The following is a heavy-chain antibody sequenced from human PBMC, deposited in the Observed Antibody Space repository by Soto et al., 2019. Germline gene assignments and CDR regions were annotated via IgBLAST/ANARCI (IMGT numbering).Heavy chain of an antibody. CDR3: ARRGSGVTRALHY. CDR2: INTDGSST. J-gene: IGHJ4*02. D-gene: IGHD2-15*01. CDR1: GFTFSRYW. V-gene: IGHV3-74*01. Sequence: EVQLVESGGGLVQPGGSLRLSCAASGFTFSRYWMHWVRQAPGKGLVWISRINTDGSSTSYVDSVQGRFTISRDNGKNTLLLQMNSLRGEDTALYYCARRGSGVTRALHYWGLGTLVTVSS.